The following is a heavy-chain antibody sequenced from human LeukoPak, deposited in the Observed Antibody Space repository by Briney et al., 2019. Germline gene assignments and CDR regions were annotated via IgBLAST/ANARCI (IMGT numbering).Heavy chain of an antibody. CDR3: ARRDEICSSTSCYAFVLPDY. CDR2: ISVYNGNT. J-gene: IGHJ4*02. D-gene: IGHD2-2*01. CDR1: GYTFTSYG. V-gene: IGHV1-18*01. Sequence: ASVKVSCKASGYTFTSYGFSWVRQAPGQGLEWMGWISVYNGNTNYAQKLQGRVTMTTDTSTSTAYMELRSLRSDDTAVYYCARRDEICSSTSCYAFVLPDYWGQGTLVTVSS.